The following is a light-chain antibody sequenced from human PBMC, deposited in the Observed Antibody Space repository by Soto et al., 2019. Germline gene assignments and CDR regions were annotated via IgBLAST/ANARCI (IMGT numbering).Light chain of an antibody. V-gene: IGLV1-47*01. Sequence: QSVLTQPPSASGTPGQSVIISCSGSSSNIGNNLVYWYQQVPGMAPKLLIYANSQRPSGVPDRFSGSKSGTSASLAISGLRSEDEAEYYCVDWDDSLRCAIFGGGTQLTVL. CDR1: SSNIGNNL. CDR2: ANS. CDR3: VDWDDSLRCAI. J-gene: IGLJ7*01.